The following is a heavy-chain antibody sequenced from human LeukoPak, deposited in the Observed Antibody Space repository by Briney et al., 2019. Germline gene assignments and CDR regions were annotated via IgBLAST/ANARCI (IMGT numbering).Heavy chain of an antibody. J-gene: IGHJ5*02. CDR2: INPSGGST. CDR1: GYTFTGYI. Sequence: ASVKGSCKASGYTFTGYIMHWVRQAPGQGLEWMGIINPSGGSTSYAQKFQGRVTMTRDTSTSTVYMELSSLRSEDTAVYYCARTELELRDWFDPWGQGTLVTVSS. CDR3: ARTELELRDWFDP. D-gene: IGHD1-7*01. V-gene: IGHV1-46*01.